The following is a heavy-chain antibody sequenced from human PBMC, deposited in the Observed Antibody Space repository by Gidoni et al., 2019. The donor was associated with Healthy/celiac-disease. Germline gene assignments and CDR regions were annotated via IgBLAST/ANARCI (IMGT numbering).Heavy chain of an antibody. CDR2: ISYDGSNK. V-gene: IGHV3-30*18. CDR3: AKCRDIVVVPAALSP. Sequence: QVQLLESGGGVVQPGRSLRPPSAASVSTFSSYGRHWVRPAPGKGLEWVAVISYDGSNKYYADSVKGRFTISRDNSKNTLYLQMNSLRAEDTAVYYCAKCRDIVVVPAALSPWGQGTLVTVSS. CDR1: VSTFSSYG. D-gene: IGHD2-2*01. J-gene: IGHJ5*02.